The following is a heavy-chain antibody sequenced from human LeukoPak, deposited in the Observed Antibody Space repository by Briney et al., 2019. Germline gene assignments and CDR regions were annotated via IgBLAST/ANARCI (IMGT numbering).Heavy chain of an antibody. CDR1: GFTFDDYG. J-gene: IGHJ3*02. D-gene: IGHD2-15*01. Sequence: GGSLRLSCAASGFTFDDYGMSWVRQAPGKGLEWVSGINWNGGSTGYADSVKGRFTISRDNAKNSLYLQMNSLRAEDTALYYCARGRVRSGYCSGGSCYHAAFDIWGQGTMVTVSS. V-gene: IGHV3-20*04. CDR2: INWNGGST. CDR3: ARGRVRSGYCSGGSCYHAAFDI.